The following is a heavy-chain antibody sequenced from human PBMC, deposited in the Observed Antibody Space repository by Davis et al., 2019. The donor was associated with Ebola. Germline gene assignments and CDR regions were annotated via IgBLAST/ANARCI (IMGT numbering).Heavy chain of an antibody. Sequence: GGSLRLSCAASGFTFDDYAMHWVRQAPGKGLERLAVISRDGSDNQYAGSVKGRFTISRHNSKNTLYLQMNSLRAEDTAVYYCARDLYYYDSSGYYHDAFDIWGQGTMVTVSS. D-gene: IGHD3-22*01. V-gene: IGHV3-30*03. CDR3: ARDLYYYDSSGYYHDAFDI. J-gene: IGHJ3*02. CDR1: GFTFDDYA. CDR2: ISRDGSDN.